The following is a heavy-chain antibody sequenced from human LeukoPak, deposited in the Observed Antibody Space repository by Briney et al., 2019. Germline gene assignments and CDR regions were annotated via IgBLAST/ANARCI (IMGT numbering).Heavy chain of an antibody. Sequence: GGSLRLSCTASGLTFASYAMSWVRQAPRKGLEWVSDISGSGGTYYADSVKGRFTISRDNSKNTLYLQMNSLRAEDTAVYYCAKESSGAFDTWGQGTMVTVSS. J-gene: IGHJ3*02. V-gene: IGHV3-23*01. CDR1: GLTFASYA. CDR3: AKESSGAFDT. CDR2: ISGSGGT.